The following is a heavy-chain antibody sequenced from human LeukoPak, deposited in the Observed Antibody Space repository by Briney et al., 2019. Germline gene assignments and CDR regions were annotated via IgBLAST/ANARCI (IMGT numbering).Heavy chain of an antibody. V-gene: IGHV4-34*01. CDR3: ARGSITMVRGVKSPHFDY. CDR2: INHSGST. Sequence: SETLSLTCAVYGGSFSGYYWSWIRQPPGKGLEWIGEINHSGSTNYNPSLTSRVTISVDTSKNQFSLKLSSVTAADTAVYYCARGSITMVRGVKSPHFDYWGQGTLVTVSS. J-gene: IGHJ4*02. D-gene: IGHD3-10*01. CDR1: GGSFSGYY.